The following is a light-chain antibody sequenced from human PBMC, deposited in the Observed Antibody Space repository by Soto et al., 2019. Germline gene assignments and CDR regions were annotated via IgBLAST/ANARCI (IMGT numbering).Light chain of an antibody. CDR1: SSDVGGYNY. V-gene: IGLV2-14*03. CDR3: CSYTTSHTRPIV. Sequence: QSVLAQPASVSGSPGQSITISCTGTSSDVGGYNYVSWYQHHPGKAPKLMIYDVSNRPSGVSNRFSGSKSGNTASLTLSGLQPEDEVDYYCCSYTTSHTRPIVFGTGTKVTGL. J-gene: IGLJ1*01. CDR2: DVS.